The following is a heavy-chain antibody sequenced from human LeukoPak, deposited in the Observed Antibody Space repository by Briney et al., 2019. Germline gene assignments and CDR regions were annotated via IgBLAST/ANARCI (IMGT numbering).Heavy chain of an antibody. D-gene: IGHD2-21*02. CDR1: GGSIGSYC. Sequence: SETLSLTCTVSGGSIGSYCWSWIRQPPRKGLEWIGYVYYSGSTSYNPSLKSRVTMSVDTSKNQFSLKLSSVTAADTAVYYCARGTYCGGDCYSANGFDIWGQGTMVTVSS. J-gene: IGHJ3*02. V-gene: IGHV4-59*08. CDR2: VYYSGST. CDR3: ARGTYCGGDCYSANGFDI.